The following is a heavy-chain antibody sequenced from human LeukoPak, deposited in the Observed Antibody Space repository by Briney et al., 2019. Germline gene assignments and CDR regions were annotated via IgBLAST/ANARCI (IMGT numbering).Heavy chain of an antibody. CDR2: ISSSSSYT. Sequence: PGGSLRLSCAASGFTFTTYRMEWVRQAPGKGLEWVSPISSSSSYTYYADSVKGRFTISRDNAKNSLYLQMNSLRAEDTAVYYCARDRAQDYWGQGTLVTVSS. J-gene: IGHJ4*02. CDR1: GFTFTTYR. V-gene: IGHV3-21*01. CDR3: ARDRAQDY. D-gene: IGHD3-10*01.